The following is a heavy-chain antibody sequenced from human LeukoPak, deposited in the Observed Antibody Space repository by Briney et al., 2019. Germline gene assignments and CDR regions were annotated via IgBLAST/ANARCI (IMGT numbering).Heavy chain of an antibody. CDR1: GYTFTSYD. CDR3: ARGLRWLQSPYYFDY. Sequence: ASVKVSCKASGYTFTSYDINWVRQPTGQGLEWMGWMNPNSGNTGYAQKFQGRVTITRNTSISTAYMELSSLRSEDTAVYYCARGLRWLQSPYYFDYWGQGTLVTVSS. V-gene: IGHV1-8*03. J-gene: IGHJ4*02. D-gene: IGHD5-24*01. CDR2: MNPNSGNT.